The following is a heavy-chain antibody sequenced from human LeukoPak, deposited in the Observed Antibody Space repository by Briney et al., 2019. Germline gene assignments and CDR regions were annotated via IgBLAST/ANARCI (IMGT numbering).Heavy chain of an antibody. CDR2: IESDGGRT. Sequence: GGSLRLSCAASGFTFSHYWMHWVRQAPGKGLVWVSRIESDGGRTDYADSVKGRFTISRDNAKNTLYLEMNSLRAEDTAVYYCARVGHCSSTTCFIDYWGGGTLVTVSS. D-gene: IGHD2-2*01. J-gene: IGHJ4*02. CDR1: GFTFSHYW. CDR3: ARVGHCSSTTCFIDY. V-gene: IGHV3-74*01.